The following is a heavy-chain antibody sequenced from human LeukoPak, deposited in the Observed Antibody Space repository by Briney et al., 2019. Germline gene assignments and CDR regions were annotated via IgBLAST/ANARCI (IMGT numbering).Heavy chain of an antibody. CDR3: AKGGYSSGWRNYFDY. CDR1: GFTFSSYA. J-gene: IGHJ4*02. Sequence: GGSLRLSCAASGFTFSSYAMSWVRQAPGKGLEWVSTISGSGTGTYYADSVKGRITISRDNSKYTLYLQMNSLRADDTAVYYCAKGGYSSGWRNYFDYWGQGTLVTVSS. V-gene: IGHV3-23*01. D-gene: IGHD6-19*01. CDR2: ISGSGTGT.